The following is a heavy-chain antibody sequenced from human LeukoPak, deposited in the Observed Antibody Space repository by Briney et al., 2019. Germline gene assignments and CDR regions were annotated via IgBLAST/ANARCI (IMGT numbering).Heavy chain of an antibody. J-gene: IGHJ4*02. CDR2: IYHSGST. Sequence: SETLSLTCAVSGGSISSSNWWSWVRQPPGKGLEWIGEIYHSGSTNYNPSLKSRVTISVDKSKNRFSLKLSSVTAADTAVYYCARDCSGGSCYSFDYWGQGTLVTVSS. D-gene: IGHD2-15*01. CDR3: ARDCSGGSCYSFDY. CDR1: GGSISSSNW. V-gene: IGHV4-4*02.